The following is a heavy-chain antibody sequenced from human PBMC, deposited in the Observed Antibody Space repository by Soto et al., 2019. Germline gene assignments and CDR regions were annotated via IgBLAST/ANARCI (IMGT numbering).Heavy chain of an antibody. D-gene: IGHD1-20*01. CDR1: GGSISEYY. Sequence: SETLCLTCTVSGGSISEYYRSWIRQPPGKGLEWIGYINDSGSANYNPSLKSRVTYYVENSQDQFLLKLDSVTAADSAVYYCTRARMYNWNFDYWGQGTLVTVSS. J-gene: IGHJ4*02. CDR3: TRARMYNWNFDY. CDR2: INDSGSA. V-gene: IGHV4-59*01.